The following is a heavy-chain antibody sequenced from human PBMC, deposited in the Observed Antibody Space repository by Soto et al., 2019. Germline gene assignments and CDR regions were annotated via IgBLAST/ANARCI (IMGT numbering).Heavy chain of an antibody. CDR1: SDSISSYY. Sequence: SETLSLTCTVSSDSISSYYWSWIRQPPGKRLEWIGYISYSGSTDYNPSLKSRVTISGDTSKNQFSLKVSPVTAADTAVYYCARGTSWQLPFDYWGQGTLVTVSS. CDR2: ISYSGST. D-gene: IGHD6-13*01. J-gene: IGHJ4*02. V-gene: IGHV4-59*01. CDR3: ARGTSWQLPFDY.